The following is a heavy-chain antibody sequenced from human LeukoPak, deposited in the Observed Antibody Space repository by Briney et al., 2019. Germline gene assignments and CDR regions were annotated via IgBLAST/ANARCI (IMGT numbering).Heavy chain of an antibody. CDR3: ARDLSYKISGRFANYGMDV. CDR1: RFTVSSNY. V-gene: IGHV3-66*01. D-gene: IGHD3-10*01. CDR2: IYSAGTT. Sequence: GGYLRLYCAAYRFTVSSNYMSRLRHAQGHGLEWVSIIYSAGTTYYADSVKGRFTISRDNSKNTLYLQMNSLRAEDTAAYYCARDLSYKISGRFANYGMDVWGQGTTVTVSS. J-gene: IGHJ6*02.